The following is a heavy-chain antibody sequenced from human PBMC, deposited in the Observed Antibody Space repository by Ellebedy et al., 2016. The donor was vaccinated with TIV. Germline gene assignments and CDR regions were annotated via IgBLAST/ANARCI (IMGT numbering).Heavy chain of an antibody. CDR2: SRNKASGYTT. D-gene: IGHD4-23*01. J-gene: IGHJ4*02. CDR1: GFTFSDHY. Sequence: GESLKISCAASGFTFSDHYMDWVRQAPGKGLEWVGRSRNKASGYTTAYAASLKGRFTISRDDSKSSLYLQMNSLKTEDSAVYYFAREIYGGHTALDYWGQGTLVTVSS. CDR3: AREIYGGHTALDY. V-gene: IGHV3-72*01.